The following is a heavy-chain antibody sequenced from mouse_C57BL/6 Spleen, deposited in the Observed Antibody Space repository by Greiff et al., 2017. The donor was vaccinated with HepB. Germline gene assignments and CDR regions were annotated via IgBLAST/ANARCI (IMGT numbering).Heavy chain of an antibody. CDR1: GYTFTSYW. CDR2: IYPGSGST. CDR3: ARYDSNYNYAMDY. D-gene: IGHD2-5*01. V-gene: IGHV1-55*01. J-gene: IGHJ4*01. Sequence: QVQLQQPGAELVKPGASVKMSCKASGYTFTSYWITWVKQRPGQGLEWIGDIYPGSGSTNYNEKFKSKATLTVDTSSSTAYMQLSSLTSADSAVYYCARYDSNYNYAMDYWGQGTSGTVSS.